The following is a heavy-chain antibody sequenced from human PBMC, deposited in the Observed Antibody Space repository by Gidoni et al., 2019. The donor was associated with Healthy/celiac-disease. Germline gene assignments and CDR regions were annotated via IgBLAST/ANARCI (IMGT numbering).Heavy chain of an antibody. Sequence: QVQLQESGPGLVKPSQTLSLTCTVSGGSISSGGYYWSWLRQHPGKGLEWIGYIYYSGSTYYNPSLKSRVTISVDTSKNQFSLKLSSVTAADTAVYYCARGKDTAMVTGFDYWGQGTLVTVSS. CDR3: ARGKDTAMVTGFDY. CDR1: GGSISSGGYY. V-gene: IGHV4-31*03. CDR2: IYYSGST. J-gene: IGHJ4*02. D-gene: IGHD5-18*01.